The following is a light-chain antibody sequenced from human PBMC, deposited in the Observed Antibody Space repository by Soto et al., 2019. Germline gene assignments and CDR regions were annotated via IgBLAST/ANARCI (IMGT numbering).Light chain of an antibody. V-gene: IGLV2-8*01. J-gene: IGLJ1*01. CDR2: EVS. CDR3: SSYAGSNNSV. CDR1: SSDVGGYNY. Sequence: QSVLTQPPSASGCPGQSVTISCTGTSSDVGGYNYVSWYQQHPGKAPKLMIYEVSKRPSGVPDRFSGSKSGNTASLTVSGLQAEDEADYYCSSYAGSNNSVFGTGTKLTVL.